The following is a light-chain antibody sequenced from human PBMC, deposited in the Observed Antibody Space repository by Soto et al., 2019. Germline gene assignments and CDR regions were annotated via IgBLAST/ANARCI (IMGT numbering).Light chain of an antibody. Sequence: EIVLTQSPGTLSLSPGERATLSCRASQSVSSSYLAWYQQKPGQAPRLLIYGASSRATGIPDRFSGSGSGTDFTLTISRLEPEDVAVYYCQKDGSLLWTFGQGTKVEIK. V-gene: IGKV3-20*01. CDR2: GAS. CDR3: QKDGSLLWT. J-gene: IGKJ1*01. CDR1: QSVSSSY.